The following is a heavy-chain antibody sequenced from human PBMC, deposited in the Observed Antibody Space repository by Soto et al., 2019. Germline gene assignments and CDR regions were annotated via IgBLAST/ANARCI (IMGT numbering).Heavy chain of an antibody. J-gene: IGHJ1*01. CDR3: VFFFQAKDGIRDYF. V-gene: IGHV4-39*01. D-gene: IGHD3-3*01. CDR2: IYYSGST. Sequence: PGKGLEWIGSIYYSGSTYYNPSLKSRVTISVDTSKNQFSLKLSSVTAADTAVYYCVFFFQAKDGIRDYF.